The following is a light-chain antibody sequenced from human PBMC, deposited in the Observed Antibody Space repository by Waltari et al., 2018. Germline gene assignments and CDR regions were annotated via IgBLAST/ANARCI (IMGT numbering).Light chain of an antibody. Sequence: CRASEGISSHLASFQQRPGKAPKLLIYAASTLQSAVPSRFSGSGSGTDFTLTISSLQPEDVATYYCQHLNSYPLTFGGGTKVEI. CDR2: AAS. CDR3: QHLNSYPLT. V-gene: IGKV1-9*01. J-gene: IGKJ4*01. CDR1: EGISSH.